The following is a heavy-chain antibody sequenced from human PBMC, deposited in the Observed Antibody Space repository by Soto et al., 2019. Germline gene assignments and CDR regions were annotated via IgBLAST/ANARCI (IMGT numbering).Heavy chain of an antibody. CDR3: ARGHYYYAMDV. J-gene: IGHJ6*02. CDR1: GGSVSSGVFS. Sequence: TLSLTCAVSGGSVSSGVFSWNWIRQPPGQGLEWIGYISHGGSPHYTPSLRSRVSISVDRSTNVISLNLTSMTPADTAVYFCARGHYYYAMDVWGQGTTVTVSS. V-gene: IGHV4-30-2*01. CDR2: ISHGGSP.